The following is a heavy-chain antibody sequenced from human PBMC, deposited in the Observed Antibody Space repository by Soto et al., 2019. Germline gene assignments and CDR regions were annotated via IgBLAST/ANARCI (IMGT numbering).Heavy chain of an antibody. V-gene: IGHV3-30*18. Sequence: PGGSLRLSCAASGFTFSSYGMHWVRQAPGKGLEWVAVISYDGSNKYYADSVKGRFTISRDNSKNTLYLQMNSLRAEDTAVYYCAKGLPGITGTRGWFDPWGQGTLVTVSS. J-gene: IGHJ5*02. CDR3: AKGLPGITGTRGWFDP. CDR1: GFTFSSYG. D-gene: IGHD1-7*01. CDR2: ISYDGSNK.